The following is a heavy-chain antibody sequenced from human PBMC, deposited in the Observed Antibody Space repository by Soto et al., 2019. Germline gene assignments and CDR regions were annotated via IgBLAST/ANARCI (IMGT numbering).Heavy chain of an antibody. CDR2: ISYDGSNK. Sequence: QVQLVESGGGVVQPGRSLRLSCAASGFTFSSYAMHWVRQAPGKGLEWVAVISYDGSNKYYADSVKGRFTISRDNSKNTLYLQMNSLRAEDTAVYYWARVPSSSGGAHFDYWGQGTLVTVSS. D-gene: IGHD1-26*01. J-gene: IGHJ4*02. V-gene: IGHV3-30-3*01. CDR1: GFTFSSYA. CDR3: ARVPSSSGGAHFDY.